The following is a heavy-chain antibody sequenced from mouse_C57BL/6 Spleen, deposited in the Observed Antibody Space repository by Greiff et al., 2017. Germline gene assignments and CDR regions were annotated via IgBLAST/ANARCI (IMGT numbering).Heavy chain of an antibody. V-gene: IGHV5-17*01. J-gene: IGHJ3*01. CDR3: ADYYGSSYPAWFAY. CDR1: GFTFSDYG. CDR2: ISSGSSTI. Sequence: EVQLVESGGGLVKPGGSLKLSCAASGFTFSDYGMHWVRQAPEKGLEWVAYISSGSSTIYYADTVKGRFTISRDNAKNTLFLQMTSLRSEDTAMYYCADYYGSSYPAWFAYWGQGTLVTVSA. D-gene: IGHD1-1*01.